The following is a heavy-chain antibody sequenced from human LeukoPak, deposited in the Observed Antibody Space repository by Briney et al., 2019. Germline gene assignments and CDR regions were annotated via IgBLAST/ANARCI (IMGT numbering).Heavy chain of an antibody. CDR3: AREGGYLQLRYFDY. V-gene: IGHV4-34*01. CDR1: GGSFSGYS. Sequence: SETLSLTCAASGGSFSGYSWSWIRQPPGKGLGWIGEINHSGSTNYNPSLKSRVTISVDTSKNQFSLRLISVTAADTAVYYCAREGGYLQLRYFDYWGQGTLVTVSS. D-gene: IGHD5-24*01. J-gene: IGHJ4*02. CDR2: INHSGST.